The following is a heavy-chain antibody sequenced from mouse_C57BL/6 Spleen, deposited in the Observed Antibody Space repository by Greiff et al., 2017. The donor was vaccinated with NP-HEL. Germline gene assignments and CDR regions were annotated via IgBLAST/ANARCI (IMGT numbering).Heavy chain of an antibody. D-gene: IGHD2-3*01. V-gene: IGHV5-4*03. CDR1: GFTFSSYA. CDR3: ARGGDDPAWFAY. CDR2: ISDGGSYT. J-gene: IGHJ3*01. Sequence: DVKLVESGGGLVKPGGSLQLSCAASGFTFSSYAMSWVRQTPAKRLEWVATISDGGSYTYYPDNVKGRFTLSRDNAKNNLYLQMSHLKSEDTAMYYCARGGDDPAWFAYWGQGTLVTVSA.